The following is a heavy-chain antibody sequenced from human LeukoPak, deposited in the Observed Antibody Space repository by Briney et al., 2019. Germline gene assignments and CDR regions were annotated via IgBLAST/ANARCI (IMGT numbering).Heavy chain of an antibody. D-gene: IGHD3-16*01. CDR2: VCYNGTT. CDR1: GDSISRYF. Sequence: TETLSLTCSVSGDSISRYFWAWIRQPPGKGLEWIGYVCYNGTTNYNPSLRNRVAISIDTSKNQFSLKLNSATAADTAVYYCATSGGFNSPRHYWGQGTLVTVSS. J-gene: IGHJ4*02. CDR3: ATSGGFNSPRHY. V-gene: IGHV4-59*01.